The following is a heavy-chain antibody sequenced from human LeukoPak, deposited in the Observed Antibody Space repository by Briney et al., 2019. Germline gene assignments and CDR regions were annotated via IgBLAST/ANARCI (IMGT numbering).Heavy chain of an antibody. J-gene: IGHJ5*02. Sequence: GASVKVSCKVSGYTLTELSMHWVRQAPGKGLEWMGGFDPEDGETIYAQKFQGRVTMTEDTSTDTAYMELSSLRSEDTAVYCCATYCSSTSPTESENWFDPWGQGTLVTVSS. CDR2: FDPEDGET. V-gene: IGHV1-24*01. CDR3: ATYCSSTSPTESENWFDP. CDR1: GYTLTELS. D-gene: IGHD2-2*01.